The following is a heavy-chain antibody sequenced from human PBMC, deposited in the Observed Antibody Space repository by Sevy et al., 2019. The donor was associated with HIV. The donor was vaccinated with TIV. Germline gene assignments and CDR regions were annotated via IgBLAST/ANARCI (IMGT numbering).Heavy chain of an antibody. Sequence: ASVKVSCKASGFTFTSSAVQWVRQARGQRLEWIGWIVVGSGNTNYAQKFQERVTITRDRSKSTAYMELSSLRSEDTAVYYCAADPFYYGSGSYYNVDYWGQGTLVTVSS. CDR3: AADPFYYGSGSYYNVDY. CDR1: GFTFTSSA. V-gene: IGHV1-58*01. CDR2: IVVGSGNT. D-gene: IGHD3-10*01. J-gene: IGHJ4*02.